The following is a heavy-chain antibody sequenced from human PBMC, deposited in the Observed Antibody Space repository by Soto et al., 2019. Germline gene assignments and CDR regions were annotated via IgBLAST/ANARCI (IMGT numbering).Heavy chain of an antibody. CDR3: ATTTYDSSGYYFDY. J-gene: IGHJ4*02. D-gene: IGHD3-22*01. V-gene: IGHV4-31*03. CDR1: GGSISSGGYY. CDR2: IYYSGST. Sequence: PSETLSLTCTLSGGSISSGGYYWSWIRQHPGKGLEWIGYIYYSGSTYYNPSLKSRVTISVDTSKNQFSLKLSSVTAADTAVYYCATTTYDSSGYYFDYWGEGTLVTVSS.